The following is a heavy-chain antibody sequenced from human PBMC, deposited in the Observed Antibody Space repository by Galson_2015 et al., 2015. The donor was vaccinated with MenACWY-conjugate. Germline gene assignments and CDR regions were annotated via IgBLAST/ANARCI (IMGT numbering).Heavy chain of an antibody. Sequence: SLRLSCAASGFTFSFHWMSWVRQAPGKGLEWVSRVNSAGSDTGYADSVKGRFTISRDNAKNMLFLQMSSLKVEDTAVYYCARSYDEGADRKNYYTDGRGRGPTVPV. J-gene: IGHJ6*03. V-gene: IGHV3-74*01. CDR3: ARSYDEGADRKNYYTDG. CDR2: VNSAGSDT. D-gene: IGHD5-12*01. CDR1: GFTFSFHW.